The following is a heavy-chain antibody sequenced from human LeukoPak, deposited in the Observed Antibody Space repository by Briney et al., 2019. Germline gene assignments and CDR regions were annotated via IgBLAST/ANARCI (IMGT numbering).Heavy chain of an antibody. CDR2: IKSKTDGGTI. CDR1: GFTFSSYA. J-gene: IGHJ4*02. D-gene: IGHD3-22*01. Sequence: GGSLRLSCAASGFTFSSYAMHWVRQAPGKGLEWVGRIKSKTDGGTIDYAAPVKGRFTISRDDAKNTLYLQMNSLKTEDTALYYCTTYYYDSTSDFAYWGQGTLVTVSS. V-gene: IGHV3-15*01. CDR3: TTYYYDSTSDFAY.